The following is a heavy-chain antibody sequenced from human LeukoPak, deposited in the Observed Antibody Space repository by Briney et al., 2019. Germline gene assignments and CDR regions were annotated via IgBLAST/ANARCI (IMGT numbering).Heavy chain of an antibody. D-gene: IGHD5-24*01. CDR3: AKVSPVEMATIRCDY. CDR1: GYTFSTYA. Sequence: GGSLRLSCAASGYTFSTYAMTWVRQARGEGVEWVSGISDSGDSTYYTHSLRGRFPLYRDNSKNTVYLHMNSLGAEDTAVYYCAKVSPVEMATIRCDYWGPGALGTVSS. J-gene: IGHJ4*02. V-gene: IGHV3-23*01. CDR2: ISDSGDST.